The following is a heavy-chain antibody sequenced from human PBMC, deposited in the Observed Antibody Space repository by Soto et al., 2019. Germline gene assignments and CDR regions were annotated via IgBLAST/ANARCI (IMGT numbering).Heavy chain of an antibody. V-gene: IGHV3-49*04. Sequence: GGSLRLSCTFSGFTSDDYALTWVRQAPGKGLEWVAFATSQAFGGTTDYAASVKGQFTISRDDSTTVAYLQMSSLQTEDTAIYYCTRDGNFYGMDVWGQGTTVTV. CDR2: ATSQAFGGTT. D-gene: IGHD1-1*01. CDR3: TRDGNFYGMDV. J-gene: IGHJ6*02. CDR1: GFTSDDYA.